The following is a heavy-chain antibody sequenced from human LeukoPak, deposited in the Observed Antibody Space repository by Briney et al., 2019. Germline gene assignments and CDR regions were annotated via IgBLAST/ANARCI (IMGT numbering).Heavy chain of an antibody. CDR3: ARHDWFDP. Sequence: PGGSLRLSCAASGFTVSSNYMSWVRQAPGKGLEWVSVIYSGGRTYYADSVKGRFTTSRDNSKNTLYLQMNSLRAEDTAVYYCARHDWFDPWGQGTLVTVSS. V-gene: IGHV3-53*01. CDR2: IYSGGRT. CDR1: GFTVSSNY. J-gene: IGHJ5*02.